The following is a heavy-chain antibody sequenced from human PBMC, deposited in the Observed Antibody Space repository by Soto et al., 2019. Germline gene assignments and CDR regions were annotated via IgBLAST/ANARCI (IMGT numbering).Heavy chain of an antibody. D-gene: IGHD3-10*01. Sequence: QVTLKESGPVLVKPTEPLTLTCTVSGFALSDESMGVGWIRQPPGRTLEWLAHLFSTDKTTYITESLRNRPSTSQDTSRNQFVLTMTIIDPVDTATYYCGRSVSGTDGGYFESWGQGTPVTVSS. CDR2: LFSTDKT. CDR1: GFALSDESMG. CDR3: GRSVSGTDGGYFES. J-gene: IGHJ4*02. V-gene: IGHV2-26*01.